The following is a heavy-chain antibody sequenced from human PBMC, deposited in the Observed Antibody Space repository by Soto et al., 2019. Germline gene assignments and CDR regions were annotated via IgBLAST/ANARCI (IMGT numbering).Heavy chain of an antibody. CDR2: ISFDGINE. J-gene: IGHJ6*02. Sequence: QVQLVESGGGVVQPGRSLRLSCAASGFTFSSYVMHWVRQAPGKGLEWVAVISFDGINEYHADSVKGRFIISRDNSKNTLYLQMSSLRAEDTAVYYCARDRDVLRFLEWSPASGMDVWGQGTPVTVSS. CDR1: GFTFSSYV. CDR3: ARDRDVLRFLEWSPASGMDV. V-gene: IGHV3-30-3*01. D-gene: IGHD3-3*01.